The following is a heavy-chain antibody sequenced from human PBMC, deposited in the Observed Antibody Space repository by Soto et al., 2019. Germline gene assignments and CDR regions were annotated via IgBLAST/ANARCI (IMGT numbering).Heavy chain of an antibody. Sequence: SETLSLTCTVSGGSISSYYWSWIRQPPGKGLEWIGYIYYSGSTNYNPSLKSRVTISVDTSKNQFSLKLSSVTAADTAVYYCARARLSRSWWFDPWGQGALVTVSS. D-gene: IGHD3-10*01. CDR3: ARARLSRSWWFDP. CDR1: GGSISSYY. CDR2: IYYSGST. V-gene: IGHV4-59*01. J-gene: IGHJ5*02.